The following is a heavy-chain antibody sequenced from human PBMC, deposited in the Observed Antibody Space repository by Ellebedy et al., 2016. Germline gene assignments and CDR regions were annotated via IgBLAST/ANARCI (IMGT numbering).Heavy chain of an antibody. CDR2: MSWNSGSI. D-gene: IGHD5/OR15-5a*01. CDR3: VKGRMSGREALDI. CDR1: GFKFDDSA. J-gene: IGHJ3*02. V-gene: IGHV3-9*01. Sequence: GGSLRLSXAASGFKFDDSAMYWVRQAPGKGLEWVSGMSWNSGSIGYADSVKGRFTISRDNAKNFLYLQMNSLTAEDTALYYCVKGRMSGREALDIWGQGTMVIVSS.